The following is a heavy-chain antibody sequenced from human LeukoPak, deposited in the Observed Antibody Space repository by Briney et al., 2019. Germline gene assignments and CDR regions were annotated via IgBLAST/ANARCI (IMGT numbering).Heavy chain of an antibody. D-gene: IGHD6-25*01. V-gene: IGHV4-38-2*01. Sequence: SETLSLTCAVSGYSISSGYYWGWIRQPPGKGLEWIGSIYHSGSTYYNPSLKSRVTISVDTSKNQFSLKLSSVTAADTAVYYCARLARLLYCYMDVWGKGTTVTVSS. CDR3: ARLARLLYCYMDV. J-gene: IGHJ6*03. CDR2: IYHSGST. CDR1: GYSISSGYY.